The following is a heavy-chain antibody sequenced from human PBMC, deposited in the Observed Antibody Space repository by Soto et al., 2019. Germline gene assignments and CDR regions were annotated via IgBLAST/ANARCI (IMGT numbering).Heavy chain of an antibody. D-gene: IGHD3-16*01. CDR3: AAYSHKGY. Sequence: EEQLVESGGDLVQPGGSLRLSCAASGFTVSNNYMSWVRQAPGKGLEWVSLIYSGGSTYYADSVKGRFTISRDSSKNTLHLQMNSLRAEDTAMYCCAAYSHKGYWGQGTLVTVSS. CDR2: IYSGGST. J-gene: IGHJ4*02. CDR1: GFTVSNNY. V-gene: IGHV3-66*01.